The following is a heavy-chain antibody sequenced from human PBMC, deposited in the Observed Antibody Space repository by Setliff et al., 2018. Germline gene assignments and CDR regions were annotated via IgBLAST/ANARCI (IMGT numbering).Heavy chain of an antibody. CDR1: GYSFTNYW. J-gene: IGHJ3*02. CDR2: IYPGDSDT. V-gene: IGHV5-51*01. Sequence: GESLKISCQGPGYSFTNYWIGWVRQMPGKGLEWMGIIYPGDSDTRYSPSFQGQVTISADKSISTAYLQWSSLKASDTAMYYCASSSGSSSNDAFDIWGQGTTVTVSS. D-gene: IGHD1-26*01. CDR3: ASSSGSSSNDAFDI.